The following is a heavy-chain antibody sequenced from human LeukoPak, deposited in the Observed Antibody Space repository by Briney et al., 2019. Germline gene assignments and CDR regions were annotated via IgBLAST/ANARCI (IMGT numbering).Heavy chain of an antibody. J-gene: IGHJ4*02. CDR1: GFPFTTYA. V-gene: IGHV3-23*01. CDR3: TKTGARYSASSNFDS. CDR2: ISNSGDNT. Sequence: GGSLRLSCAASGFPFTTYAMNWVRQPPGKGLEWVSAISNSGDNTYYADSVKGRFTISRDNSKNTFFLQMNSLRAEDTAMYYCTKTGARYSASSNFDSWGQGALVTVSS. D-gene: IGHD6-6*01.